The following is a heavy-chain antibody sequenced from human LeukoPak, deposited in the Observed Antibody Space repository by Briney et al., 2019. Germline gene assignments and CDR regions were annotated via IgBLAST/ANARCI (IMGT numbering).Heavy chain of an antibody. J-gene: IGHJ6*03. CDR1: GFTFSTYW. CDR2: IKQDGSEE. CDR3: ARAGYYYYMDV. V-gene: IGHV3-7*01. Sequence: GGSLRLSCAASGFTFSTYWMTWVRQAPGKGLEWVANIKQDGSEEYYVDSEKGRFTISRDNAKNSLYLQMNSLRAEDTAVYYCARAGYYYYMDVWGKGTTVTVSS. D-gene: IGHD1-1*01.